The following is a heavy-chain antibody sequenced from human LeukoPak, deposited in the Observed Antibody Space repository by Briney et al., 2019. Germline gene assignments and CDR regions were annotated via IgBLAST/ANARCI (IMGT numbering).Heavy chain of an antibody. V-gene: IGHV3-30*18. CDR3: AKDFSERYSSLDY. CDR1: GFTFSSYG. D-gene: IGHD6-13*01. CDR2: ISYDGSNK. Sequence: GGSLRLSCAASGFTFSSYGMHWVRQAPGKGLEWVAVISYDGSNKYYADSVKGRFTISRDNSKNTLYLQMNSLRAEDTAVYYCAKDFSERYSSLDYWAREPWSPSPQ. J-gene: IGHJ4*02.